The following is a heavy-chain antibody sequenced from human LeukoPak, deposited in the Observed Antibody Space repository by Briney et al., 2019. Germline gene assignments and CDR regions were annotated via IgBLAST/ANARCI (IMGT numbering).Heavy chain of an antibody. J-gene: IGHJ4*02. CDR1: GFTFSNYA. CDR3: AKWGDYDVLTGYYVPDY. V-gene: IGHV3-23*01. Sequence: GASLRLSCAASGFTFSNYAMSWVRQAPGKGLEWVSAILGSGGSTYYADSVKGRFTVSRDNSKSTLYLQMNSLRAEDTALYYCAKWGDYDVLTGYYVPDYWGQGALVTVSS. D-gene: IGHD3-9*01. CDR2: ILGSGGST.